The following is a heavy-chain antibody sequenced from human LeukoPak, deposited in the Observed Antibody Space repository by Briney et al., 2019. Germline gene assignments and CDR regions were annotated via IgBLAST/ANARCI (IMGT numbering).Heavy chain of an antibody. D-gene: IGHD6-19*01. CDR3: ARGGSVAGPFDFDY. CDR1: GGSISSYY. Sequence: SETLSLTCTVSGGSISSYYWSWIRQPAGKGLEWIGRIYTSGSTNYNPSLKSQVTMSVDTSKNQFSLKLSSVTAADTAVYYCARGGSVAGPFDFDYWGQGTLVTVSS. V-gene: IGHV4-4*07. CDR2: IYTSGST. J-gene: IGHJ4*02.